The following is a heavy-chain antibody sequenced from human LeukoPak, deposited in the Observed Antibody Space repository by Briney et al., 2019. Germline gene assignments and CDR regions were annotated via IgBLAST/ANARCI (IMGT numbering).Heavy chain of an antibody. CDR1: GGSISSNNYY. Sequence: PSETLSLTCNVSGGSISSNNYYWGWIRQSPGKGLEWIGSIYYSGSTYYNPSLRSRVTISVDTSKNQFSLKLSSVTAADTAVYYCARRVLQTNWFDPWGQGTLVTVSS. CDR3: ARRVLQTNWFDP. V-gene: IGHV4-39*07. D-gene: IGHD2/OR15-2a*01. CDR2: IYYSGST. J-gene: IGHJ5*02.